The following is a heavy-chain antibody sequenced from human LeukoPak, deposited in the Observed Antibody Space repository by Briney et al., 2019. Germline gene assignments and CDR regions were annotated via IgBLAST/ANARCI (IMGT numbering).Heavy chain of an antibody. CDR3: ASQPGPYYYYYMDA. V-gene: IGHV4-59*08. J-gene: IGHJ6*03. D-gene: IGHD2-8*02. CDR1: GGSISSYY. CDR2: IYYSGST. Sequence: SETLSLTCTVSGGSISSYYWSWIRQPPGKGLEWIGYIYYSGSTNYNPSLKSRVTISVDTSKNQFSLKLSSVTAADTAVYYCASQPGPYYYYYMDAWGKGTTVTVSS.